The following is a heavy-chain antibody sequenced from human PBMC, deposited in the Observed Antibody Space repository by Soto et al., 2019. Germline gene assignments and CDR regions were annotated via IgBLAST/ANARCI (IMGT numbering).Heavy chain of an antibody. Sequence: ASVKVSCKASGYTFTSYYMHWVRQAPGEGLEWMGIINPSGGSTSYAQKFQGRVTMTRDTSTSTVYMELSSLRSEDTAVYYCARDWRYSGYYYYYGMDVWGQGTTVTVSS. J-gene: IGHJ6*02. CDR2: INPSGGST. CDR3: ARDWRYSGYYYYYGMDV. D-gene: IGHD5-12*01. V-gene: IGHV1-46*03. CDR1: GYTFTSYY.